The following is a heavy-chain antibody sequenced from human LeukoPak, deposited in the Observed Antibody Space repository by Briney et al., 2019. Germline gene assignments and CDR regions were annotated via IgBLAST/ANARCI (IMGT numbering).Heavy chain of an antibody. V-gene: IGHV4-34*01. Sequence: SETLSLTCAVYGGSFSGYYWSWIRQPPGKGLEWIGEINHSGSTNYNPSLKSRVTISVDTSKNQFSLKLSSVTAADTAVYYCARGRRSSRLGAFDIWGQGTMVTVSS. J-gene: IGHJ3*02. D-gene: IGHD6-13*01. CDR1: GGSFSGYY. CDR3: ARGRRSSRLGAFDI. CDR2: INHSGST.